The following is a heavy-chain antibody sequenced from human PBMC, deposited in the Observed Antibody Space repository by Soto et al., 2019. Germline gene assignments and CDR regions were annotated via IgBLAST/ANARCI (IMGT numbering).Heavy chain of an antibody. CDR2: IIPIFGTA. V-gene: IGHV1-69*13. Sequence: GASVKVSCKASGGTFSSYAISWVRQAPGQGLEWMGGIIPIFGTANYAQKFQGRVTITADESTSTAYMELSSLRSEDTAVYYCAGNRWSAVAGTFDYWGQGTLVTVSS. CDR1: GGTFSSYA. D-gene: IGHD6-19*01. J-gene: IGHJ4*02. CDR3: AGNRWSAVAGTFDY.